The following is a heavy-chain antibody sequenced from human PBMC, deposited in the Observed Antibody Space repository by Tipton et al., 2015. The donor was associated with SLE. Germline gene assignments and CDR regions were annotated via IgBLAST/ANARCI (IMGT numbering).Heavy chain of an antibody. CDR3: AREDTSDWD. D-gene: IGHD6-19*01. J-gene: IGHJ4*02. V-gene: IGHV3-7*01. Sequence: GSLRLSCAASGFTFSYYWMSWVRQAPGKGLEWVANIKQDGSEIHYVDSVKGRFTISRDNAKNSLFLQMSGLRAEDTAVYYCAREDTSDWDWGQGTLVTVSS. CDR1: GFTFSYYW. CDR2: IKQDGSEI.